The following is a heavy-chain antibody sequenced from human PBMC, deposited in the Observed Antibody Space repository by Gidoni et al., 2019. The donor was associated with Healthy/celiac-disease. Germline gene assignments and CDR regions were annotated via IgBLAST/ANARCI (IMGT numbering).Heavy chain of an antibody. CDR3: ARGPAIYDFWSGYYQGSNWFDP. CDR2: IYYSGST. J-gene: IGHJ5*02. Sequence: QVQLQESGPGLVKPSETLSLTCTVSGGSISRYYWRWIRQPPGKGLEWIGYIYYSGSTNYNPSLKSRVTISVDTSKNQFSLKLSSVTAADTAVYYCARGPAIYDFWSGYYQGSNWFDPWGQGTLVTVSS. D-gene: IGHD3-3*01. CDR1: GGSISRYY. V-gene: IGHV4-59*01.